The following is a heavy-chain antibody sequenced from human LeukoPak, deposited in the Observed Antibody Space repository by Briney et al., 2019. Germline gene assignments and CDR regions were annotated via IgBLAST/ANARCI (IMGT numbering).Heavy chain of an antibody. D-gene: IGHD6-19*01. V-gene: IGHV3-64*01. Sequence: PGGSLRLSCVASGFSFSAYTMHWVRQAPGKGLEYVSGIRSDGSSTFQPNSVKGRFTISRDNSKSTLYLQMGSLRAEDTAVYYCTRRFGGHSGWAGYHDSWGQGTLVTVSS. J-gene: IGHJ4*02. CDR1: GFSFSAYT. CDR3: TRRFGGHSGWAGYHDS. CDR2: IRSDGSST.